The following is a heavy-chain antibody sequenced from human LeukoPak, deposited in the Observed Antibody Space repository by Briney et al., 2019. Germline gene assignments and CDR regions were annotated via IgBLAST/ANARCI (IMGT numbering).Heavy chain of an antibody. CDR1: GGSISSYY. J-gene: IGHJ6*03. V-gene: IGHV4-59*01. Sequence: PSETLSLTCTVSGGSISSYYWSWIRQPPGKGLGWIGYIYYSGSTNYNPSLKSRVTISVDTSKNQFSLKLSSVTAADTAVYYCARVVTGIYYYYYMDVWGKGTTVTISS. D-gene: IGHD2-21*02. CDR3: ARVVTGIYYYYYMDV. CDR2: IYYSGST.